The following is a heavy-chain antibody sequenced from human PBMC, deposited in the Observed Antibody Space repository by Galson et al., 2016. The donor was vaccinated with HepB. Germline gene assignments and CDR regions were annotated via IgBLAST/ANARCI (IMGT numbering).Heavy chain of an antibody. CDR3: ARDLTGADY. Sequence: SLRLSCAASGFTLSTYSMNWVRQAPGEGLEWVSFISDSTTTIYYAESVKGRFTISRDSARNSLYLRMNSLRDEDTAIYYCARDLTGADYWGQGTLVTVSS. CDR2: ISDSTTTI. J-gene: IGHJ4*02. D-gene: IGHD7-27*01. CDR1: GFTLSTYS. V-gene: IGHV3-48*02.